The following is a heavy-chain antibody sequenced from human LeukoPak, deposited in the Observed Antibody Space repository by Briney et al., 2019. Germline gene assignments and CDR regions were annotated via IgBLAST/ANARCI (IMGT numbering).Heavy chain of an antibody. CDR3: ARVGHDYGDYGLRY. J-gene: IGHJ4*02. CDR1: GFTFSNYD. Sequence: GGSLRLSCAASGFTFSNYDMHWVRQAPGKGLEWVAVISYDGSNKYYADSVKGRFTISRDSSKNTLYLQMNSLRAEDTAIYYCARVGHDYGDYGLRYWGQGTLVTVSS. V-gene: IGHV3-30*03. D-gene: IGHD4-17*01. CDR2: ISYDGSNK.